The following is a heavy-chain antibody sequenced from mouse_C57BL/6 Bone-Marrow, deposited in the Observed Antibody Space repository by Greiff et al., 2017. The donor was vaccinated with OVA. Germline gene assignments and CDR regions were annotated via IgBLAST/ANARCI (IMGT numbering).Heavy chain of an antibody. CDR3: ARITTVGLYAMDY. CDR2: IYPRSGST. J-gene: IGHJ4*01. D-gene: IGHD1-1*01. Sequence: VQLQQSGAELARPGASVKLSCKASGYTFTSYGISWVKQKTGQGLEWIGEIYPRSGSTYYNEKFKGKATLTADKSSSTADMELLSMTSEDSAVDYCARITTVGLYAMDYWGQGTSVTVSS. V-gene: IGHV1-81*01. CDR1: GYTFTSYG.